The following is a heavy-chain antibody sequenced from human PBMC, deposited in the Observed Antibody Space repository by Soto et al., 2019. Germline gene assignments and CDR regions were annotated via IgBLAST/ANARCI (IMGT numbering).Heavy chain of an antibody. CDR2: ISYDGSNK. J-gene: IGHJ4*02. CDR3: AKVGIAVAGGFFDY. V-gene: IGHV3-30*18. D-gene: IGHD6-19*01. CDR1: GFTFSSYG. Sequence: QVQLVESGGGVVQPGRSLRLSCAASGFTFSSYGMHWVRQAPGKGLEWVAVISYDGSNKYYADSVKGRFTISRDNSKNTMYLQMNSLRAEDTAVYYCAKVGIAVAGGFFDYWGQGTLVTVSS.